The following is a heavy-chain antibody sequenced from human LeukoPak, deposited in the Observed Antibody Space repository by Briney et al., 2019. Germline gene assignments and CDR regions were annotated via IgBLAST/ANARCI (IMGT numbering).Heavy chain of an antibody. V-gene: IGHV3-53*01. Sequence: PGGSLRLSCAASGFTVSSNYMSWVRQAPGKGLEWVSVIYSGGSTYYADSVKGRFTISRDNSKNTLYLQMNSLRAEDTAVYYCNARNYDFWSGYHDAFDIWGQGTMVTVSS. CDR2: IYSGGST. CDR1: GFTVSSNY. D-gene: IGHD3-3*01. J-gene: IGHJ3*02. CDR3: NARNYDFWSGYHDAFDI.